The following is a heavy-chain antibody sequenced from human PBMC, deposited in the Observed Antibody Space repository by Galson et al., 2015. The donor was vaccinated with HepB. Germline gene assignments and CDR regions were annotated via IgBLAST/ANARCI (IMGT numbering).Heavy chain of an antibody. CDR3: AGGGSFTSASHYVARTIYYYYGMDV. J-gene: IGHJ6*02. CDR1: GFTFSSHG. CDR2: ISSSNSTI. V-gene: IGHV3-48*04. D-gene: IGHD3-10*02. Sequence: SLRLSCEASGFTFSSHGMNWVRQAPGKGLEWVSYISSSNSTIYYADSVKGRFTISRDNAKNSLYLQMNSLRAEDTAVYYCAGGGSFTSASHYVARTIYYYYGMDVWGQGTTVTVSS.